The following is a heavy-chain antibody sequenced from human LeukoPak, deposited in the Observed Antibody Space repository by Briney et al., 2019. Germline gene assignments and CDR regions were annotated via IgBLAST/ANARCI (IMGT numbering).Heavy chain of an antibody. V-gene: IGHV3-23*01. CDR1: GFTFSSYA. CDR3: AKERNARGALDY. J-gene: IGHJ4*02. Sequence: GGSLRLSCAASGFTFSSYAMSWVRQAPEKGLEWVSTISGSGGGTYYADSVKGRFTISRDNSKNTLSLAMNNLRAEDTAVYYCAKERNARGALDYWGRGTLVTVSS. CDR2: ISGSGGGT. D-gene: IGHD2-2*01.